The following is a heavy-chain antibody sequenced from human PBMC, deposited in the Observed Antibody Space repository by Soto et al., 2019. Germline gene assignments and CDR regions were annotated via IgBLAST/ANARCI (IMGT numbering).Heavy chain of an antibody. Sequence: EVQLLESGGGLVRPGGSLRLSCAASGFTFSSYAMSWVRQAPGKGLEWVSGITASGDTTYYPDSVKGRFTISRDNSKNTLSLLINCLSASHTAVYYCAKVWPLRDCTRTICLGVFDMWGQGTMVTVS. CDR1: GFTFSSYA. V-gene: IGHV3-23*01. J-gene: IGHJ3*02. CDR3: AKVWPLRDCTRTICLGVFDM. CDR2: ITASGDTT. D-gene: IGHD2-2*01.